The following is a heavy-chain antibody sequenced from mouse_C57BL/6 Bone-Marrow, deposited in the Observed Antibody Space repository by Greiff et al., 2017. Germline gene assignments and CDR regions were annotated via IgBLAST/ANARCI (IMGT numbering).Heavy chain of an antibody. CDR3: VRQTGTEGYYYAMDY. Sequence: EVQGVESGGGLVQPKGSLKLSCAASGFSFNTYAMNWVRQAPGKGLEWVARIRSKSNNYATYYADSVKDRFTISRDDSESMLYLQMNNLKTEDTAMYYCVRQTGTEGYYYAMDYWGQGTSVTVSS. V-gene: IGHV10-1*01. CDR2: IRSKSNNYAT. CDR1: GFSFNTYA. D-gene: IGHD4-1*01. J-gene: IGHJ4*01.